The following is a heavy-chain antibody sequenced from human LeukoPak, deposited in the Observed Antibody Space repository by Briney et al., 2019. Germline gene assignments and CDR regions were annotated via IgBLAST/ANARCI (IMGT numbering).Heavy chain of an antibody. J-gene: IGHJ4*02. CDR1: GYTLTELS. D-gene: IGHD3-22*01. V-gene: IGHV1-24*01. CDR2: FDPEDGET. CDR3: ATAVQYYYDSSGRTNGVFDY. Sequence: GASVKVSCKVSGYTLTELSMHWVRQAPGKGLEWMGGFDPEDGETIYAQKFQGRVTMTEDTSTDTAYMELSSLRSEDTAVYYCATAVQYYYDSSGRTNGVFDYWGQGTLVTVSS.